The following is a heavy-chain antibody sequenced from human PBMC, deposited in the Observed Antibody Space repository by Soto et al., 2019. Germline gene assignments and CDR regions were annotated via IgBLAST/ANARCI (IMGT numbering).Heavy chain of an antibody. V-gene: IGHV3-33*01. J-gene: IGHJ4*02. CDR1: GFTFSSYG. Sequence: GGSLRLSCAASGFTFSSYGMHWVRQAPGKGLEWVAVIWYDGSNKYYADSVKGRFTISRDNSKNTLYLQMNSLRAEDTAVYYCARENGDYLFDYWGQGTLVTVSS. CDR3: ARENGDYLFDY. CDR2: IWYDGSNK. D-gene: IGHD4-17*01.